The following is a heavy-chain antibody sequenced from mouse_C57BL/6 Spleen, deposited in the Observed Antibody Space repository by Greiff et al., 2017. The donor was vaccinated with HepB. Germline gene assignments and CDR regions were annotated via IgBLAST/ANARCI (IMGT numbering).Heavy chain of an antibody. V-gene: IGHV1-80*01. CDR1: GYAFSSYW. CDR3: ARRGSSYVGYAMDY. CDR2: IYPGDGDT. Sequence: VQLQQSGAELVKPGASVKISCKASGYAFSSYWMNWVKQRPGKGLEWIGQIYPGDGDTNYNGKFKGKATLTADKSSRTAYMQLSSLTSEDSAVYFCARRGSSYVGYAMDYWGQGTSVTVAS. D-gene: IGHD1-1*01. J-gene: IGHJ4*01.